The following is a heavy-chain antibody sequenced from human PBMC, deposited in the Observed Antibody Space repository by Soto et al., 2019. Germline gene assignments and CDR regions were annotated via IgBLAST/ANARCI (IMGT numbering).Heavy chain of an antibody. J-gene: IGHJ4*02. V-gene: IGHV1-46*01. CDR2: INPNGGST. D-gene: IGHD6-19*01. CDR1: GYTFTNYH. Sequence: QVQAVQSGAEVKKPGASVKVSCKTSGYTFTNYHVHWVRQAPGQGLEWMGAINPNGGSTTYAQHLQGRVTMASDTSTSTAYMEMSSLRSEDTDVYYCALPKNTLGWYNFWGQGTLVTVS. CDR3: ALPKNTLGWYNF.